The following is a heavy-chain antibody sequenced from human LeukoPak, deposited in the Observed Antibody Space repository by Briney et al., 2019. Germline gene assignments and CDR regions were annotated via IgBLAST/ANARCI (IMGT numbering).Heavy chain of an antibody. V-gene: IGHV3-23*01. CDR2: ISGSASST. D-gene: IGHD3-9*01. CDR3: ARFTRYYDILTDYFSTPYFDY. J-gene: IGHJ4*02. Sequence: QPGGSLRLSCAASGFTFSNYAMSWVRQAPGKGLEWVSAISGSASSTYHADSVKGRFTISRDNSKNTLYLQMNSLRAEDTAVYYCARFTRYYDILTDYFSTPYFDYWGQGTLVTVSS. CDR1: GFTFSNYA.